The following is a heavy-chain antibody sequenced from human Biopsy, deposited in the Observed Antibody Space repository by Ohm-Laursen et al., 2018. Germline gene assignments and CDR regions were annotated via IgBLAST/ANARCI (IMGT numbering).Heavy chain of an antibody. CDR2: IFYRGST. D-gene: IGHD3-22*01. CDR3: ARDYDTSGYYYVS. CDR1: GGSISNNNYY. J-gene: IGHJ5*02. Sequence: SDTLSLTCTVSGGSISNNNYYWGWIRQPPGKGLEWIGSIFYRGSTHYKPSLKSRVNISVDTSKNHFSLKLKSVTAADTAVYYCARDYDTSGYYYVSWGQGTLVTVSS. V-gene: IGHV4-39*02.